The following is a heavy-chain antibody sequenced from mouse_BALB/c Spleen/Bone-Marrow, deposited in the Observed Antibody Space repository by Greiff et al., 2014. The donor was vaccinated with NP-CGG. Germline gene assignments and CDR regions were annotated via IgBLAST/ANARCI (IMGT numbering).Heavy chain of an antibody. J-gene: IGHJ2*01. CDR3: AGGYCICDFDD. Sequence: EVQLQQSGAELVKPGASVKLSCTASGFKIKDTYMHWVKQTPEKGLEWMGRIDPANGNNKYDPKIQGKATIKENTYSNTAYMMLRSLTQEDTAVLYCAGGYCICDFDDWGEGTTLTVSS. CDR2: IDPANGNN. D-gene: IGHD6-1*01. V-gene: IGHV14-3*02. CDR1: GFKIKDTY.